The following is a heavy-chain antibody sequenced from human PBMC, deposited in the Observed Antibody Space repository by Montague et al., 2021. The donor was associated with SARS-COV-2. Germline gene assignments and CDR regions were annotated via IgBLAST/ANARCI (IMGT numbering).Heavy chain of an antibody. J-gene: IGHJ4*02. CDR1: GCSIRSSSYY. D-gene: IGHD3-9*01. CDR3: ARHRITIFLCRMFDY. Sequence: SETLSLTCTVSGCSIRSSSYYWGWIRQPPGKGLEWIGSIYYSGXTXYXXXXKRRVTISVDTSKNQFSLKLSSVTATGTAVYYCARHRITIFLCRMFDYWGQGTLVTVSS. V-gene: IGHV4-39*01. CDR2: IYYSGXT.